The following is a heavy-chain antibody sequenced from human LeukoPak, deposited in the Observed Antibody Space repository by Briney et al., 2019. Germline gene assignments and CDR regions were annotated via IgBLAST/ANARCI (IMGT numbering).Heavy chain of an antibody. V-gene: IGHV1-18*01. CDR2: ISAYNGNT. J-gene: IGHJ3*02. CDR1: GYTFTIYG. Sequence: ASVKVSCKASGYTFTIYGISWVRRAPGQGLEWMGWISAYNGNTNYAQKLQGRVTMTTDTSTSTAYMELRSLRSDDTAVYYCARDRSSGSFEDAFDIWGQGTMVTVSS. D-gene: IGHD1-26*01. CDR3: ARDRSSGSFEDAFDI.